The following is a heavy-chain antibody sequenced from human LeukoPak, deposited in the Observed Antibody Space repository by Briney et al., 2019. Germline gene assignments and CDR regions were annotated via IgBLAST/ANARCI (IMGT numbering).Heavy chain of an antibody. V-gene: IGHV3-23*01. CDR2: ISGSGGNT. J-gene: IGHJ4*02. Sequence: PGGSLRLSCAASGFTFSSYAMSWVRQAPGKGLEWVSAISGSGGNTYYADSVKGRFTISRDNSKNTLYLQTNSLRAEDTAVYYCANSAGSGWDYYFDYWGQGTLVTVSS. CDR3: ANSAGSGWDYYFDY. D-gene: IGHD6-19*01. CDR1: GFTFSSYA.